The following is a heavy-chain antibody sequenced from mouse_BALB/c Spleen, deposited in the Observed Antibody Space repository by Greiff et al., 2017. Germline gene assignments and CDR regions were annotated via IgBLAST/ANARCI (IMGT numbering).Heavy chain of an antibody. Sequence: QVQLKQSGAELVKPGASVKLSCKASGYTFTSYYMYWVKQRPGQGLEWIGEINPSNGGTNFNEKFKSKATLTVDKSSSTAYMQLSSLTSEDSAVYYCTRRGVYYGFDYWGQGTTLTVSS. V-gene: IGHV1S81*02. J-gene: IGHJ2*01. CDR1: GYTFTSYY. CDR3: TRRGVYYGFDY. CDR2: INPSNGGT. D-gene: IGHD2-1*01.